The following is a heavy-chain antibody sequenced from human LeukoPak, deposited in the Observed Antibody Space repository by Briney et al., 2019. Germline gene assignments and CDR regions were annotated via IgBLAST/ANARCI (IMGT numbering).Heavy chain of an antibody. J-gene: IGHJ4*02. V-gene: IGHV3-48*03. CDR3: ASPSGYGDFDY. CDR1: GFTFSSYE. D-gene: IGHD4-17*01. Sequence: GGSLGLSCAASGFTFSSYEMNWVRQAPGKGLEWVSYISSSGSTIYYADSVKGRFTISRDNAKNSLYLQMNSLRAEDTAVYYCASPSGYGDFDYWGQGTLDTVSS. CDR2: ISSSGSTI.